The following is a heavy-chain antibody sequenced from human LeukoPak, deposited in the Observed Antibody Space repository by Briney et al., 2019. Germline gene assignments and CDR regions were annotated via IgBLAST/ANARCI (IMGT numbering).Heavy chain of an antibody. Sequence: KPSETLSLTCTVYAGSISSYYWRWLRQPQGKEREWIGYIYCSGSTNYNPSLKSRVTISVDTTKNQFSLKLSSVTAADTALYYCARETSQKGAHYMDVWGKGTTVTISS. CDR3: ARETSQKGAHYMDV. CDR2: IYCSGST. CDR1: AGSISSYY. V-gene: IGHV4-59*01. J-gene: IGHJ6*03. D-gene: IGHD3-16*01.